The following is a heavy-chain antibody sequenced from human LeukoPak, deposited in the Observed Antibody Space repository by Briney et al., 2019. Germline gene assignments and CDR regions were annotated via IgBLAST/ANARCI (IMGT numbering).Heavy chain of an antibody. J-gene: IGHJ6*02. CDR1: GFTFSSYG. Sequence: EGSLRLSCAASGFTFSSYGMHWVRQAPGKGLEWVAVIWYDGSNKYYADSVKGRFTISRDNSKNTLYLQMNSLRAEDTAVYYCARDLTDPVIEDYGDYSGMDVWGQGTTVTVSS. CDR3: ARDLTDPVIEDYGDYSGMDV. V-gene: IGHV3-33*01. CDR2: IWYDGSNK. D-gene: IGHD4-17*01.